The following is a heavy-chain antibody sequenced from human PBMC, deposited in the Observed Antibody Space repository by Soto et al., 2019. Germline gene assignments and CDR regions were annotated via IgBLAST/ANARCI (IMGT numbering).Heavy chain of an antibody. CDR2: ISGSGGST. J-gene: IGHJ6*02. Sequence: PGGSLRLSCAASGFTFSSYAMSWVRQAPGKGLEWVSAISGSGGSTYYADSVKGRFTISRDNSKNTLYLQMNSLRAEDTAVYYCAKANSPTSLLYYYDSSGSRGYYGMDVWGQGTTVTVSS. V-gene: IGHV3-23*01. CDR3: AKANSPTSLLYYYDSSGSRGYYGMDV. CDR1: GFTFSSYA. D-gene: IGHD3-22*01.